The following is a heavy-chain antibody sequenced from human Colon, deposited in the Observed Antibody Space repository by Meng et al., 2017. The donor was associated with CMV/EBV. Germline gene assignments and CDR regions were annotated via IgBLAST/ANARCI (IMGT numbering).Heavy chain of an antibody. Sequence: GESLKISCAASGFSFSNTWMTWVRHIPGKGLQWVANINEDGSEIFYVDSVKGRFTVSRDNAKDSIYLQMNNLRVEDSAVYYCARDQGRNTNYVYYWGQGTVVTVSS. V-gene: IGHV3-7*01. CDR1: GFSFSNTW. CDR2: INEDGSEI. J-gene: IGHJ4*02. D-gene: IGHD5/OR15-5a*01. CDR3: ARDQGRNTNYVYY.